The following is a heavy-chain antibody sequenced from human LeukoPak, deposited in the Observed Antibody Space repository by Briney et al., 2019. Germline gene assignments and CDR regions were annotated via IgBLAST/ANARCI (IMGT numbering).Heavy chain of an antibody. J-gene: IGHJ4*02. CDR2: IYSGGST. Sequence: GGSLRLSCAASGFTFSSYAMSWVRQAPGKGLEWVSVIYSGGSTYYADSVKGRFTISRDNSKNTLYLQMNSLRAEDTAVYYCARDRDGYNPYWGQGTLVTVSS. V-gene: IGHV3-66*01. CDR3: ARDRDGYNPY. D-gene: IGHD5-24*01. CDR1: GFTFSSYA.